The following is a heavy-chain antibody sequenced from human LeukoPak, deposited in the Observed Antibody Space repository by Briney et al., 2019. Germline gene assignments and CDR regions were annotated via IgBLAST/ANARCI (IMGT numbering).Heavy chain of an antibody. J-gene: IGHJ1*01. Sequence: GGSLRLSCAASGFTFSSYWMHWVRQAPGKGLVWVSRINSDGSSTSYADSVKGRFTISRDNAKNTLYLQMNSLRAEDTAVYYCASSGSYYMVHFQHWGQGTLVTVSS. CDR2: INSDGSST. V-gene: IGHV3-74*01. CDR1: GFTFSSYW. CDR3: ASSGSYYMVHFQH. D-gene: IGHD1-26*01.